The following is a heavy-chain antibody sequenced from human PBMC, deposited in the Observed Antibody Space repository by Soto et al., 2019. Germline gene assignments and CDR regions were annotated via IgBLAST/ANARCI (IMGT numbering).Heavy chain of an antibody. CDR3: VRAGHVFDVHYYGMDL. CDR1: GFTFNDYS. D-gene: IGHD3-10*01. J-gene: IGHJ6*02. CDR2: ISSSGTYI. V-gene: IGHV3-21*01. Sequence: VGSVRLSCEASGFTFNDYSMDWVRQAPEKGLEWVSSISSSGTYIYYADSVKGRFAISRDNANNVMYLQIDTLRAEDTAVYYCVRAGHVFDVHYYGMDLWGQGTTVTVSS.